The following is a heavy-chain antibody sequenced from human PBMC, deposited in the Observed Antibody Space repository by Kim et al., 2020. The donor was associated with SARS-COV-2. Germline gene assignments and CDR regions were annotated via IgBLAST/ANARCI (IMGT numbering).Heavy chain of an antibody. Sequence: GESLKISCKGSGDSSTNSWIAWVRQVPGKGLEWMGHIYPGDSDTRYSPFFQGQVIMSADLSITTAYLPWTSLKASDTGMYYCARRPLGPDGMDFWGRGTT. CDR2: IYPGDSDT. J-gene: IGHJ6*02. CDR3: ARRPLGPDGMDF. V-gene: IGHV5-51*01. CDR1: GDSSTNSW.